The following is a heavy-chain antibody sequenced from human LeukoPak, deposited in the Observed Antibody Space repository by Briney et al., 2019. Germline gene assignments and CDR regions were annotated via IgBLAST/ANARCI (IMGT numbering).Heavy chain of an antibody. V-gene: IGHV4-30-4*08. CDR2: IYYDGST. Sequence: SETLSLTCSVSGGSISSGDYYWSWIRQPPGKGLEWIGYIYYDGSTFYNPSLKSRLTISVDTSKNQLSLKLNSVTAADTAVYYCARAPGDYGDYIAFYIWGQGTMVTVSS. CDR3: ARAPGDYGDYIAFYI. J-gene: IGHJ3*02. CDR1: GGSISSGDYY. D-gene: IGHD4-17*01.